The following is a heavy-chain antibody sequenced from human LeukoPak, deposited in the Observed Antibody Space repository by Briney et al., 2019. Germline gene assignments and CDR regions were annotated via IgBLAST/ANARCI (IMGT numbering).Heavy chain of an antibody. V-gene: IGHV4-34*01. CDR1: GESFSGYY. CDR3: ARSSSRWDFDY. CDR2: IYHSGSS. Sequence: SETLSLTCAVYGESFSGYYWSWIRQPPGKGLEWIGEIYHSGSSNYNPSLESRVTISVDTSKNQFFLKLSSVTAADTAVYYCARSSSRWDFDYWGQGTLVTVSS. D-gene: IGHD6-13*01. J-gene: IGHJ4*02.